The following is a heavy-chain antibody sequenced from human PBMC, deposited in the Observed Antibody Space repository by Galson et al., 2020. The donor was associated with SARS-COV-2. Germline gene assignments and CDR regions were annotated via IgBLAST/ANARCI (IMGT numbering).Heavy chain of an antibody. Sequence: GESLKISCAASGFTFTNYVMRWVRQAPGKGLEWVSSISGSGGSTDYADSVKGRFIISRDNSENTMYLQMNRLRAEDTAIYYCVRGDSGYYSTYWGQGTRVTVSS. CDR2: ISGSGGST. CDR3: VRGDSGYYSTY. D-gene: IGHD3-3*01. CDR1: GFTFTNYV. V-gene: IGHV3-23*01. J-gene: IGHJ4*02.